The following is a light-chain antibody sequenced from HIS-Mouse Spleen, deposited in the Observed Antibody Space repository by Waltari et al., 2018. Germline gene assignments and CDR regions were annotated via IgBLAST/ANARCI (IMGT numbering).Light chain of an antibody. CDR1: SSDVGSYYL. CDR2: AGS. V-gene: IGLV2-23*01. J-gene: IGLJ2*01. Sequence: QSALTQPASVSGSPGQSIPISCTGTSSDVGSYYLVSWYQQPPGKPPKHMIYAGSKRPSGVSNRFSGSKSGNTASLTISGLQAEDEADYYCCSYAGSSPYVVFGGGTKLTVL. CDR3: CSYAGSSPYVV.